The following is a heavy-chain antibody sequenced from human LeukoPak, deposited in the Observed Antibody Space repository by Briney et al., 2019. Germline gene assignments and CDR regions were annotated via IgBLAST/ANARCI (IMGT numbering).Heavy chain of an antibody. V-gene: IGHV3-48*01. D-gene: IGHD6-13*01. CDR2: ISSSSSTI. J-gene: IGHJ6*03. CDR3: ARGGSSWPYYYYYMDV. CDR1: GFTFSSYS. Sequence: GGSLRLSCAASGFTFSSYSMNWVRQAPGKGLEWVSYISSSSSTIYYADSVKGRFTISRDNSKNTLYLQMNSLRAEDTAVYYCARGGSSWPYYYYYMDVWGKGTTFTISS.